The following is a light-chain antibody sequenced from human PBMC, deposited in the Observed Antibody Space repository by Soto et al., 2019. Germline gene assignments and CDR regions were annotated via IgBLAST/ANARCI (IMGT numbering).Light chain of an antibody. CDR2: EVS. CDR1: SNDVGGHNY. CDR3: SSYTTSSTYV. J-gene: IGLJ1*01. Sequence: QSALTQPASVSGSPGQSITISCTGTSNDVGGHNYVSWYQQYLGKAPKLMIYEVSNRPSGISNRFSGSKSGNTASLTISGLQAEDEADYYCSSYTTSSTYVFGTGTKVTVL. V-gene: IGLV2-14*01.